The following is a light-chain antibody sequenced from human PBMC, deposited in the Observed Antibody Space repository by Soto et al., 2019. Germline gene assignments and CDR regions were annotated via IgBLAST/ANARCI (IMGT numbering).Light chain of an antibody. J-gene: IGKJ1*01. CDR3: QQSHNTPLT. Sequence: DIQMTQSPSSLSASVGDRVTITCRASQRVGSYLNWYQQKPGKAPTLLIYSASELQSGVSSRFSGSGSGTDFILTIRNLQPEDFAVYYCQQSHNTPLTFGQGTKVEI. CDR2: SAS. V-gene: IGKV1-39*01. CDR1: QRVGSY.